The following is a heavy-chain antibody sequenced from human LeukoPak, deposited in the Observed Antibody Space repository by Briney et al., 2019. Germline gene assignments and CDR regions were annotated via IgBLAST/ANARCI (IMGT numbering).Heavy chain of an antibody. Sequence: SETLSLTCTVSGGSISSYYWSWLRQPPEKGLEWIGYISYSGSTNYNPSLKSRVTISVDTSKNQFSLKLSSVTGADAAVYYCAKYVWGSYPTFEDYWGQGTLVTVSS. D-gene: IGHD3-16*02. CDR3: AKYVWGSYPTFEDY. V-gene: IGHV4-59*01. CDR1: GGSISSYY. CDR2: ISYSGST. J-gene: IGHJ4*02.